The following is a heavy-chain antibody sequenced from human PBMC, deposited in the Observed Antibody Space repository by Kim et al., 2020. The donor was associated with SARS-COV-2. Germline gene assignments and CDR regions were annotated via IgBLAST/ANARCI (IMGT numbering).Heavy chain of an antibody. V-gene: IGHV4-30-2*01. D-gene: IGHD2-15*01. J-gene: IGHJ4*02. CDR3: ARGCSGNSCYGHYFDY. Sequence: SETLSLTCVVSSGSINSDNYSWSWIRQPLGKGPEWIGYIYYSGSTYYNPSLKSRVTISVDRSKNQFSLSLSSVTAADTAVYYCARGCSGNSCYGHYFDYWGQGTLVTVSS. CDR1: SGSINSDNYS. CDR2: IYYSGST.